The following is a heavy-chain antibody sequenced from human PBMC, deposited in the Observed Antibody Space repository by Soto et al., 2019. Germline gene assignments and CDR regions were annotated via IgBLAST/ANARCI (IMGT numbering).Heavy chain of an antibody. CDR3: AREGGRYYDFWSGYSPGSGMDV. J-gene: IGHJ6*02. CDR1: GGSISSYY. V-gene: IGHV4-59*01. CDR2: IYYGGST. D-gene: IGHD3-3*01. Sequence: LSLTFTVSGGSISSYYWSWIRQPPGKGLEWIGYIYYGGSTNYNPSLKSRVTISVDTSKNQFSLKLSSVTAADTAVYYCAREGGRYYDFWSGYSPGSGMDVWGQGTTVTVSS.